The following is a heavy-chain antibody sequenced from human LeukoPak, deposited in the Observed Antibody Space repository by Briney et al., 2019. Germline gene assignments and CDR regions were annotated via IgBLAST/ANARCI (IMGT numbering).Heavy chain of an antibody. CDR1: GYTFTGYY. CDR2: INPNSGGT. D-gene: IGHD6-19*01. CDR3: SRTSVAGTGVDYCDC. V-gene: IGHV1-2*02. Sequence: ASVKVSCKASGYTFTGYYMHWVRQAPGRGLEWMGWINPNSGGTNYAQKFQGRVTMTRDTSISTAYMELSRPRPDDTAVDYCSRTSVAGTGVDYCDCWGQGTLVTVST. J-gene: IGHJ4*02.